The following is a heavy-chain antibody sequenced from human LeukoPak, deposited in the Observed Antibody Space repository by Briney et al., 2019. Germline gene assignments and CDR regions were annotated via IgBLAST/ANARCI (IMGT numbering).Heavy chain of an antibody. J-gene: IGHJ5*02. D-gene: IGHD5-12*01. V-gene: IGHV5-51*01. CDR1: GYRFTTSW. CDR3: ATHGYSGYGIDP. CDR2: IYPGDSDT. Sequence: GESLKISCQGSGYRFTTSWIGWVRQMPGKGLEWMGIIYPGDSDTRYSPSFQGQVTISADKSITTAYLQWSSLRASDTAMYYCATHGYSGYGIDPWGQGTLVTVSS.